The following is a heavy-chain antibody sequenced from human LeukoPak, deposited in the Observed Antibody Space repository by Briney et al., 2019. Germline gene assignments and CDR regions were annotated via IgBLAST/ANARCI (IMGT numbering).Heavy chain of an antibody. CDR1: GYTFTSYG. D-gene: IGHD3-10*01. CDR3: ARSDLWYGSGSYWPNYYYYGMDV. V-gene: IGHV7-4-1*02. CDR2: INTNTGNP. J-gene: IGHJ6*02. Sequence: GASVKVSCKASGYTFTSYGISWVRQAPGQGLEWMGWINTNTGNPTYAQGFTGRFVFSLDTSVSTAYLQISSLKAEDTAVYYCARSDLWYGSGSYWPNYYYYGMDVWGQGTTVTVSS.